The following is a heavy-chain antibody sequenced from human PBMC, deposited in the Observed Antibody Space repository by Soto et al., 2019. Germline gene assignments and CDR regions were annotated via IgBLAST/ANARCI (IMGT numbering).Heavy chain of an antibody. D-gene: IGHD3-10*01. CDR3: ARSRSINYSYYMDV. CDR2: IYYSGST. Sequence: QVQLQESGPGLVKPSQTLSLTCTVSGGSISSGGYYWSWIRQHPGKGMEWIGYIYYSGSTYYNPSLRSRVTISGDTSTNQFSLKLRSVTAADTAVYYCARSRSINYSYYMDVWGKGTTLAFSS. J-gene: IGHJ6*03. CDR1: GGSISSGGYY. V-gene: IGHV4-31*03.